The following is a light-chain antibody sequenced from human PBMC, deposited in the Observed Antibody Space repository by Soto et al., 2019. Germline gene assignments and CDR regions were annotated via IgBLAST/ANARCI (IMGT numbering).Light chain of an antibody. J-gene: IGKJ1*01. CDR2: GAS. CDR3: QQYSYWPIA. CDR1: QSVGSN. Sequence: IVMTQSPATLSVSPGERATLSCRASQSVGSNLAWYQQKPGQAPRIVIYGASTRIPGMPARFSGSGSGTEFTLTISSLQSEDFAVYYCQQYSYWPIAFGQGTKVEI. V-gene: IGKV3-15*01.